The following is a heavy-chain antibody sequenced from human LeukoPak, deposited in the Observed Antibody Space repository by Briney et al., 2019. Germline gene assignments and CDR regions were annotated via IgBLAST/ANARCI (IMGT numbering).Heavy chain of an antibody. CDR1: RYTFTGYY. D-gene: IGHD6-13*01. Sequence: SVKVSCKASRYTFTGYYMHWVRQAPGQRLEWMGGFIPIFGTADYAQKLQGRVTITADKSTSTAYMELSSLRSEDTAVYYCARGRKVSAKYYYYYYYMDVWGKGTTVTVSS. CDR2: FIPIFGTA. CDR3: ARGRKVSAKYYYYYYYMDV. V-gene: IGHV1-69*06. J-gene: IGHJ6*03.